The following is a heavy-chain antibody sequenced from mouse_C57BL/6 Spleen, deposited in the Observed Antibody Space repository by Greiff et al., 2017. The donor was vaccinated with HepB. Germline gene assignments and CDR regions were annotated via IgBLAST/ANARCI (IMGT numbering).Heavy chain of an antibody. D-gene: IGHD4-1*01. CDR3: ARGALGRYFDY. J-gene: IGHJ2*01. CDR2: IYPGDGDT. V-gene: IGHV1-80*01. Sequence: VKLMESGAELVKPGASVKISCKASGYAFSSYWMNWVKQRPGKGLEWIGQIYPGDGDTNYNGKFKGKATLTADKSSSTAYMQLSSLTSEDSAVYFCARGALGRYFDYWGQGTTLTVSS. CDR1: GYAFSSYW.